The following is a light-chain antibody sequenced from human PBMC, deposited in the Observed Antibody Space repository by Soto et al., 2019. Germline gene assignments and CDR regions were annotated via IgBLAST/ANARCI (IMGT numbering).Light chain of an antibody. CDR1: SGHSNNA. J-gene: IGLJ2*01. CDR3: QTWGAGIHVV. V-gene: IGLV4-69*01. CDR2: INSDGTH. Sequence: QPVLTQSPSASASLGASVKLTCTLSSGHSNNAIAWHQQQSEKGPRFLMKINSDGTHIKGDGIPGRFSGSTSGAERYLTISSLQSDDEADYYCQTWGAGIHVVFGGGTKLTVL.